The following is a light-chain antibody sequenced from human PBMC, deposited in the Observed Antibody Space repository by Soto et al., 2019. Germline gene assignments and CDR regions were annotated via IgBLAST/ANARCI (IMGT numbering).Light chain of an antibody. CDR2: DAS. J-gene: IGKJ4*01. V-gene: IGKV3-11*01. CDR1: QSVSSY. Sequence: EIVLTQSPATLSLSPGERATLSRRASQSVSSYLAWYQQKPGQAPRLLIYDASNRATGVPARFSGSGSGTDFTLTISSLEPEDFAVYYCQQRSNWPGLTFGGGTKVDIK. CDR3: QQRSNWPGLT.